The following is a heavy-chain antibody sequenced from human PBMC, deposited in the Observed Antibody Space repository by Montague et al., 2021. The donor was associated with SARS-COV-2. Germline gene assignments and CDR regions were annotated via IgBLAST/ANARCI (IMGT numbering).Heavy chain of an antibody. CDR1: RFTFSSYA. CDR2: ISYDGSNK. V-gene: IGHV3-30-3*01. J-gene: IGHJ6*02. Sequence: SPRLSCAASRFTFSSYAMHWVRQAPGKGLEWVAVISYDGSNKYYADSVKGRFTISRDNSKNTLYLQMNSLRAEDTAVYYCARELADYGMDVWGQGTTVTVSS. CDR3: ARELADYGMDV.